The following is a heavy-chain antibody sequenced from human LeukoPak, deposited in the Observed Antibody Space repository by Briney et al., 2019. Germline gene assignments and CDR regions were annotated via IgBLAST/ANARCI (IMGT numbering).Heavy chain of an antibody. CDR3: ARDGRLTIFVRGIITEGSPPKN. CDR2: INPKTGGT. CDR1: GYTFTGSY. Sequence: ASVKVSCKASGYTFTGSYMHWVRQAPGRGLEWMGWINPKTGGTNYAQRFQGRVTMTRDTSIRTAYMELNSLRSDDTAVYYCARDGRLTIFVRGIITEGSPPKNWGQGTLVTVSS. V-gene: IGHV1-2*02. D-gene: IGHD3-10*01. J-gene: IGHJ4*02.